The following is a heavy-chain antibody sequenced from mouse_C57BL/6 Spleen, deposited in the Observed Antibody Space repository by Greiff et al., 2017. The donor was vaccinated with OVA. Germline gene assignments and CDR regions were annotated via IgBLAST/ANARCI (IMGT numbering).Heavy chain of an antibody. D-gene: IGHD2-2*01. Sequence: VQLQQPGAELVMPGASVKLSCKASGYTFTSYWMHWVKQRPGQGLEWIGEIDPSDSYTNYNQKFKGKSTLTVDKSSSTAYMQLSSLTSEDSAVYYCERGLWLRRGYYAMDYWGQGTSVTVSS. V-gene: IGHV1-69*01. CDR1: GYTFTSYW. CDR3: ERGLWLRRGYYAMDY. CDR2: IDPSDSYT. J-gene: IGHJ4*01.